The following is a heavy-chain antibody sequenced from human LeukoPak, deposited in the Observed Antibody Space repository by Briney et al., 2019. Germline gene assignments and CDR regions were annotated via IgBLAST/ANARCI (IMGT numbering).Heavy chain of an antibody. CDR3: AKYSGWYDTGRGIFC. CDR1: GGSFSGYY. Sequence: SETLSLTCAVYGGSFSGYYWGWIRQPPGKGLEWIGSIYYSGSTYYNPSLKSRVTISVDTSKNQFSLKLSSVTAADTAVYYCAKYSGWYDTGRGIFCWGQGTLVTVSS. V-gene: IGHV4-39*01. D-gene: IGHD6-19*01. J-gene: IGHJ4*02. CDR2: IYYSGST.